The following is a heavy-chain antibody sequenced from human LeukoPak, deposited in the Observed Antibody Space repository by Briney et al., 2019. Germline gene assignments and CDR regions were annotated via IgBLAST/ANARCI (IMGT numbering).Heavy chain of an antibody. D-gene: IGHD5-24*01. V-gene: IGHV4-31*03. CDR1: GGSISSGGYY. CDR3: ARSREMATTGWGAFDY. J-gene: IGHJ4*02. Sequence: PSQTLSLTCTVSGGSISSGGYYWSWIRQHPGKGLEWIGYIYYSGSTYYNPSLKSRATISVDRSKNQFSLKLSSVTAADTAVYYCARSREMATTGWGAFDYWGQGTLVTVSS. CDR2: IYYSGST.